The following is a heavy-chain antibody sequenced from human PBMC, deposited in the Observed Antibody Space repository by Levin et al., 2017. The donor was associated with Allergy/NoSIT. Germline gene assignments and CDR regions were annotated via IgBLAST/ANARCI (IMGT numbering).Heavy chain of an antibody. J-gene: IGHJ4*02. CDR1: GYTFTKYY. CDR3: ARVNSGYDYLH. V-gene: IGHV1-2*02. CDR2: INPNSDGT. D-gene: IGHD5-12*01. Sequence: GESLKISCKTSGYTFTKYYIHWVRQAPGQGLEWMGWINPNSDGTNYAQNFQGRVTITRDTSISTASMELSRLRSDDTAMYYCARVNSGYDYLHWGQGTLVTVSS.